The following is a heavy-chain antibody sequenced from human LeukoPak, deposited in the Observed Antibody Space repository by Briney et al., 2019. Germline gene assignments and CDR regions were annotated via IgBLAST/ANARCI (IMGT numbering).Heavy chain of an antibody. CDR3: AREDSNSENF. V-gene: IGHV1-18*01. CDR2: IAAYNGAT. Sequence: ASVRVPCKASGYSFTSYGLTWVRQTPGQGLEWMGWIAAYNGATNYAQIFQGRVSVTTDTSTNTGYMELRSLTPDDTAVYYCAREDSNSENFWGQGTLVTVSS. D-gene: IGHD2/OR15-2a*01. J-gene: IGHJ4*02. CDR1: GYSFTSYG.